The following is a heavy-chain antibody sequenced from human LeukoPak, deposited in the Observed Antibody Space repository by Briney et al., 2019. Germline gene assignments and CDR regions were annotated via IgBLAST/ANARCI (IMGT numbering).Heavy chain of an antibody. CDR3: AKSGGYGLIDY. J-gene: IGHJ4*02. D-gene: IGHD1-26*01. CDR1: GGSISSYY. V-gene: IGHV4-59*01. CDR2: IYYSGST. Sequence: PSETLSLTCTVSGGSISSYYWSWIRQPPGKGLEWIGYIYYSGSTNYNPSLKSRVTISVETSKNEFSLKLRSVTAADTAVYYCAKSGGYGLIDYWGQGTLVTVSS.